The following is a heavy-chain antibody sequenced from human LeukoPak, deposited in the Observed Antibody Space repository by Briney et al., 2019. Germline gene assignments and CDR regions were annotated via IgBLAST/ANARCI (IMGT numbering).Heavy chain of an antibody. CDR1: GASISSYY. CDR3: ARDRGSGDDNWFDP. D-gene: IGHD3-10*01. Sequence: PSETLSLTCTVSGASISSYYWSWIRQPPGKGLEWIGYRYYSGSTNYNPSLKRRVTISVDTSKNQVSLELSSVTAADTAVYYCARDRGSGDDNWFDPWGQGTLVTVSS. CDR2: RYYSGST. V-gene: IGHV4-59*01. J-gene: IGHJ5*02.